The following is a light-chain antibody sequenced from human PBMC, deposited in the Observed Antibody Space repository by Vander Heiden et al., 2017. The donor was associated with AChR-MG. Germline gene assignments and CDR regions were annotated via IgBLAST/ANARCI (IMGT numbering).Light chain of an antibody. CDR1: ALADQF. J-gene: IGLJ2*01. Sequence: ELTQPPSVSFSPGQTARISCSGDALADQFTNWYQQKPGQATILVIYKDTERPSGIPERFSGSTSGTIVTLTINTVQPEDEADYYCQSADSSGTVVFGGGTKLTVL. CDR3: QSADSSGTVV. V-gene: IGLV3-25*03. CDR2: KDT.